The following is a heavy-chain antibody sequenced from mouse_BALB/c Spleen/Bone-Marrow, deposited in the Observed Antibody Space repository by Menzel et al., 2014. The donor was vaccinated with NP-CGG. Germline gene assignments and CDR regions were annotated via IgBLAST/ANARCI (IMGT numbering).Heavy chain of an antibody. V-gene: IGHV1-4*01. Sequence: VQLQQSGAELARPGASVKMSCKASGYTFDYYTVQWVKQRPGQGLEWIGYINPSSGYTNYNQKFKDKATLTADTSSSTAYMQLSSLTSEDSAVYYCAREVYGSWFAYWGQGTLVTVSA. CDR2: INPSSGYT. D-gene: IGHD2-2*01. CDR1: GYTFDYYT. J-gene: IGHJ3*01. CDR3: AREVYGSWFAY.